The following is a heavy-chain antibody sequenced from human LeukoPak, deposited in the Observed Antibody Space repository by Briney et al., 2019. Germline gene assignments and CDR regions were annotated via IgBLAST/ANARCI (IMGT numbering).Heavy chain of an antibody. V-gene: IGHV4-30-2*01. D-gene: IGHD3-9*01. CDR1: GGSVSSGGYS. CDR3: AREVRDFDILTGYYKRCFDY. J-gene: IGHJ4*02. CDR2: IYHSGST. Sequence: SETLSLTCAVSGGSVSSGGYSWSWIRQPPGRGLEWIGYIYHSGSTYHDPSLKNPVTISLDRSKNQFSLKLSSVTAADTAVYYCAREVRDFDILTGYYKRCFDYWGQGTLVTVSS.